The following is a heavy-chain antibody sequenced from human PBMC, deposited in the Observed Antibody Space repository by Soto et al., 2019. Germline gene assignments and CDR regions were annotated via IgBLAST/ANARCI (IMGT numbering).Heavy chain of an antibody. CDR2: ISHDGSNK. D-gene: IGHD2-2*01. Sequence: GGSLRLSCAASGCTFISYGMHWIRQAQGKGLEWVAVISHDGSNKYYGDSVRGRFTISRDNSKNTLYLQMNSLRAEDTAVYYCAKDNCISTSCYRLYNWFDPWGQGTLVTVSS. V-gene: IGHV3-30*18. CDR3: AKDNCISTSCYRLYNWFDP. CDR1: GCTFISYG. J-gene: IGHJ5*02.